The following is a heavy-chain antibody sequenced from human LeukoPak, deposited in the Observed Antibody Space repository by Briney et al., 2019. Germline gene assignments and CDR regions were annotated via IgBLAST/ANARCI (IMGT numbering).Heavy chain of an antibody. D-gene: IGHD2-15*01. J-gene: IGHJ4*02. CDR2: IYYSGST. V-gene: IGHV4-31*03. Sequence: SETLSLTCTVSGGSISSGGYYWSWIRQHPGKGLEWIGYIYYSGSTYYNPSLKSRVTISVDTSKNQFSLKLSSVTAADTAVYYCARVHSSLRRPVPGFFDYWGRGTLVTVSS. CDR3: ARVHSSLRRPVPGFFDY. CDR1: GGSISSGGYY.